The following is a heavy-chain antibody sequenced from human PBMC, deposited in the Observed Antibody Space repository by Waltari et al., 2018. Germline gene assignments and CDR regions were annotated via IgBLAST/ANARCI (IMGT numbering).Heavy chain of an antibody. CDR3: ARENPSSGGSFDY. D-gene: IGHD2-15*01. V-gene: IGHV3-48*04. J-gene: IGHJ4*02. Sequence: EVQLVESGGGLVQPGGSLRLSCAASGFTFSSYSMNWVRQAPGKGLEWVSYISSSSSTIYYADSVKGRFTISRDNAKNSLYLQMNSLRAEDTAVYYCARENPSSGGSFDYWGQGTLVTVSS. CDR1: GFTFSSYS. CDR2: ISSSSSTI.